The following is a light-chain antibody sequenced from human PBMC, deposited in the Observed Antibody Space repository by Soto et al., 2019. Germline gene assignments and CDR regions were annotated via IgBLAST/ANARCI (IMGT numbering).Light chain of an antibody. J-gene: IGKJ1*01. CDR3: QQYNDNWT. Sequence: DIQMTQSPSTLSASVGDRVTITCRASQSVSRWLAWYQQKPGKAPKLLIYKASTLESGVPSRFSGSGSGTEYTRAISSVQPDDSANYYCQQYNDNWTFGQGTKVEIK. CDR1: QSVSRW. CDR2: KAS. V-gene: IGKV1-5*03.